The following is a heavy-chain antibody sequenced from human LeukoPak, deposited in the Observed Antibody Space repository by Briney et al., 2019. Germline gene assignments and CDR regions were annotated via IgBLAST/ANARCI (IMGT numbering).Heavy chain of an antibody. CDR3: AELGITMIGGV. Sequence: GGSLRLSCAASGFTFSSYEMNWVRQAPGKGLEWVSYISSSGSTIYYADSVKGRYTISRDNAKNSLYLQMNSLRAEDTAVYYCAELGITMIGGVWGKGTTVTTSS. V-gene: IGHV3-48*03. CDR1: GFTFSSYE. J-gene: IGHJ6*04. D-gene: IGHD3-10*02. CDR2: ISSSGSTI.